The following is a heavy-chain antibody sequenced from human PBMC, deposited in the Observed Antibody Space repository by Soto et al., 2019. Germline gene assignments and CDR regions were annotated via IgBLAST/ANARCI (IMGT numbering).Heavy chain of an antibody. V-gene: IGHV4-59*01. CDR1: GGSISGYY. CDR2: IYYSGST. J-gene: IGHJ4*02. Sequence: SETLSLTCTVSGGSISGYYWSWIRQPPGKGLDWIGYIYYSGSTNYNPSLKSRVTISVDTSKNQFSLKLSSVTAADTAVYYCAGGWGFGDYAVVGYWGQGTLVTVSS. CDR3: AGGWGFGDYAVVGY. D-gene: IGHD4-17*01.